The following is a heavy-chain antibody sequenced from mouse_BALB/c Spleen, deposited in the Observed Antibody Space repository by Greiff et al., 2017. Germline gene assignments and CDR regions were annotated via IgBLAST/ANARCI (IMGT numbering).Heavy chain of an antibody. D-gene: IGHD1-1*01. CDR2: IWAGGST. J-gene: IGHJ4*01. CDR3: ARDQDYGSSYSYYAMDY. Sequence: VKLMESGPGLVAPSQSLSITCTVSGFSLTSYGVHWVRQPPGKGLEWLGVIWAGGSTNYNSALMSRLSISKDNSKSQVFLKMNSLQTDDTAMYYCARDQDYGSSYSYYAMDYWGQGTSVTVSS. CDR1: GFSLTSYG. V-gene: IGHV2-9*02.